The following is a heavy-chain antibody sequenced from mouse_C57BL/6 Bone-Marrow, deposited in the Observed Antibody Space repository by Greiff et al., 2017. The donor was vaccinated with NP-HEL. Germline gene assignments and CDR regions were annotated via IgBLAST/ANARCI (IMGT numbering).Heavy chain of an antibody. D-gene: IGHD2-1*01. J-gene: IGHJ1*03. CDR3: MRYGNYWYFDV. V-gene: IGHV11-2*01. CDR2: INSDGSAI. CDR1: GFTFSGFW. Sequence: EVKLMETGGGLVQPGGSRGLSCEGSGFTFSGFWMSWVRQTPGKTLEWIGDINSDGSAINYAPSIKDRFTIFRDNDKRTLYLQMSNVRSEDTATYFCMRYGNYWYFDVWGTGTTVTVSS.